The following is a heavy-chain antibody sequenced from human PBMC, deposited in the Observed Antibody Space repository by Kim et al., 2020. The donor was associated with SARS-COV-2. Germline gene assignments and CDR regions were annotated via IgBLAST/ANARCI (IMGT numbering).Heavy chain of an antibody. CDR1: GGTFSSYA. Sequence: SVKVSCKASGGTFSSYAISWVRQAPGQGLEWMGGIIPIFGTANYAQKFQGRVTITADESTSTAYMELSSLRSEDTAVYYCARVERGYSYGIFDYWGQGTLVTVSS. CDR2: IIPIFGTA. CDR3: ARVERGYSYGIFDY. V-gene: IGHV1-69*13. J-gene: IGHJ4*02. D-gene: IGHD5-18*01.